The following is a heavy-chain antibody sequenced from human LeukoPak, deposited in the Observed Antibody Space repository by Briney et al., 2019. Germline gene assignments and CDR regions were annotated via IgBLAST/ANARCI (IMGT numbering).Heavy chain of an antibody. CDR3: ARGRRSGSSKQLTDY. CDR1: GGSFSGYY. V-gene: IGHV4-34*01. D-gene: IGHD1-26*01. CDR2: INHSGST. J-gene: IGHJ4*02. Sequence: SETLSLTCAVYGGSFSGYYWSWIRQPPGKGLEWIGEINHSGSTNYNPSLKSRITISVDMSKNQFSLKLRSVTAADTAVYYCARGRRSGSSKQLTDYWGQGTLVTVSS.